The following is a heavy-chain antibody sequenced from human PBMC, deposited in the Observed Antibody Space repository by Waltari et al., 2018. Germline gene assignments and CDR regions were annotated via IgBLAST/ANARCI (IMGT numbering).Heavy chain of an antibody. CDR2: IKQDGSAK. V-gene: IGHV3-7*01. J-gene: IGHJ4*02. Sequence: EVQLVESGGGLVPPGVSLRLSCAASGFTFSPCWMTWVRQAPGKGLEWVANIKQDGSAKYYVDSVKGRFTISRDNARNSLFLQMDSLRAEDTAVYYCARLAVWVAQEDFWGQGTLVTVSS. CDR1: GFTFSPCW. CDR3: ARLAVWVAQEDF. D-gene: IGHD1-26*01.